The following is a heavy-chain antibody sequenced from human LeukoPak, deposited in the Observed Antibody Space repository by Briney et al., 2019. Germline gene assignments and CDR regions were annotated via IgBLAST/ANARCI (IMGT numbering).Heavy chain of an antibody. CDR3: VASSLWFGEVLDLEDYFYMDV. CDR1: GYSLTELS. V-gene: IGHV1-24*01. CDR2: FDPEDGET. D-gene: IGHD3-10*01. J-gene: IGHJ6*03. Sequence: GASVKVSCKVSGYSLTELSMHWVRQAPGKGLEWMGGFDPEDGETIYAQKFQGRVTMTEDTSTDTAFLELSSLRSEDTAIYYCVASSLWFGEVLDLEDYFYMDVWGKGTTVTVSS.